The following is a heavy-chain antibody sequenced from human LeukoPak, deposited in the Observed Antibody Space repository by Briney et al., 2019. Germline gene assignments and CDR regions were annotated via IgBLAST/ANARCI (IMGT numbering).Heavy chain of an antibody. CDR3: ARHAMVRGNYGMDV. CDR1: GFTFSSYA. D-gene: IGHD3-10*01. J-gene: IGHJ6*02. V-gene: IGHV3-23*01. CDR2: ISGSGGST. Sequence: GGSLRLSCAASGFTFSSYAMSWVRQAPGKGLEWVSAISGSGGSTYYADSVKGRFTISRDNSKNTLYLQMNSLRAEDTAVYYCARHAMVRGNYGMDVWGQGTTVTVSS.